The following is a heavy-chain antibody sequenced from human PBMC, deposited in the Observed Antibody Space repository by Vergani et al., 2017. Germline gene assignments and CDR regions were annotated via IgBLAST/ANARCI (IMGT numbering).Heavy chain of an antibody. CDR1: GSSFTSYW. J-gene: IGHJ3*02. V-gene: IGHV5-51*01. Sequence: EVQLVQSGAEVKKPGASLKISCKGSGSSFTSYWIGWVRQMPGKSLEWMGIIYPGDSDTRYSPSFQGQVTISADKSISTAYLQWSSLKASDTAMYYCARTSTYYYDSSGYLPDAFDIWGQGTMVTVSS. CDR2: IYPGDSDT. CDR3: ARTSTYYYDSSGYLPDAFDI. D-gene: IGHD3-22*01.